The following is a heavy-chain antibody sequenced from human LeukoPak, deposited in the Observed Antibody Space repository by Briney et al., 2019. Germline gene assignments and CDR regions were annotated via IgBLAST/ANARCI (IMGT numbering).Heavy chain of an antibody. CDR2: IYYSGST. V-gene: IGHV4-59*12. D-gene: IGHD6-19*01. J-gene: IGHJ4*02. CDR3: ARPAVAGTFYDY. Sequence: PSETLSLTCTVSGGSISSYYWSWIRQPPGKGLEWIGYIYYSGSTNYNPSLKSRVTISVDKSKNQFSLKLTSVTAADTAVYYCARPAVAGTFYDYWGQGTLVTVSS. CDR1: GGSISSYY.